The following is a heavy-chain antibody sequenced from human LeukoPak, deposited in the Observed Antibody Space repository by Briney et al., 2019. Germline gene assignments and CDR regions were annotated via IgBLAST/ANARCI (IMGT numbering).Heavy chain of an antibody. CDR1: GYTFTSYY. Sequence: ATVTLSCKASGYTFTSYYMHWLRQAPGQGLEWMGIVHPSGGSTSYAQKLQGRVTMTRDTATSTVYMELSSLRSEDTALYYCARITMTTSGWYFDLWGRGSLVTVSS. CDR2: VHPSGGST. V-gene: IGHV1-46*01. D-gene: IGHD3-22*01. J-gene: IGHJ2*01. CDR3: ARITMTTSGWYFDL.